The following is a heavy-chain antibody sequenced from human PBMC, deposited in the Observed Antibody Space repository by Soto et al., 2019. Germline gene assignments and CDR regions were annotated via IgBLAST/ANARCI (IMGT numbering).Heavy chain of an antibody. J-gene: IGHJ5*02. Sequence: QVQLVQSGAEVKKPGASVKVSCKASGYTFTSYGITWVRQAPGQGLEWMGWISASSGNTNYAQKLQGRVTMTTDTSTSTAYMELRSLRSDDAAVYYCARGNWNDVLHWFDPWGQGTLVTVSS. CDR1: GYTFTSYG. D-gene: IGHD1-1*01. CDR3: ARGNWNDVLHWFDP. V-gene: IGHV1-18*01. CDR2: ISASSGNT.